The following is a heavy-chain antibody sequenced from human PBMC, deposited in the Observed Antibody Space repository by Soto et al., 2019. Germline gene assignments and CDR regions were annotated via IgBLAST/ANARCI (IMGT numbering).Heavy chain of an antibody. CDR1: GFTFSSYA. J-gene: IGHJ6*02. CDR2: ISGSGGST. CDR3: AKDLPYSGYDSKVIYYYYYGMDV. D-gene: IGHD5-12*01. V-gene: IGHV3-23*01. Sequence: GGSLRLSCAASGFTFSSYAMSWVRQAPGKGPEWVSAISGSGGSTYYADSVKGRFTISRDNSKNTLYLQMNSLRAEDTAVYYCAKDLPYSGYDSKVIYYYYYGMDVWGQGTTVTVSS.